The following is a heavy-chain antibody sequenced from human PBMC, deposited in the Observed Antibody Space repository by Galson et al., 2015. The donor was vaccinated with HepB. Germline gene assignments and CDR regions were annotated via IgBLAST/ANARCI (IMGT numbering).Heavy chain of an antibody. D-gene: IGHD4/OR15-4a*01. Sequence: SVKVSCKASGGTFSSYTISWVRQAPGQGLEWMGRIIPILGIANYAQKFQGRVTITADKSTSTAYMELSSLRSEDTAVYYCARHVIEVLSGMDVWGQGTTVTVSS. V-gene: IGHV1-69*02. CDR3: ARHVIEVLSGMDV. CDR2: IIPILGIA. CDR1: GGTFSSYT. J-gene: IGHJ6*02.